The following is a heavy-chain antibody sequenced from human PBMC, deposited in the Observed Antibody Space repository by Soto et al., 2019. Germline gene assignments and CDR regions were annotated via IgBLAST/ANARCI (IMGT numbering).Heavy chain of an antibody. Sequence: SVKVSCKASGGTFSSYTISWVRQAPGQGLEWMGRIIPILGIANYAQKFQGRVTITADKSTSTAYMELSSLRSEDTAVYYCARVHRKAASGYYDYWGQGTLVTVSS. V-gene: IGHV1-69*02. D-gene: IGHD3-22*01. J-gene: IGHJ4*02. CDR3: ARVHRKAASGYYDY. CDR1: GGTFSSYT. CDR2: IIPILGIA.